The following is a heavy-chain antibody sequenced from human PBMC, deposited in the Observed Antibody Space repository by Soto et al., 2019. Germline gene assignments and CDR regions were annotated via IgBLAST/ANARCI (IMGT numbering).Heavy chain of an antibody. V-gene: IGHV4-30-4*01. CDR3: AREGRIQLWYYFDY. CDR1: GGSISSGDYY. Sequence: SETLSLTCTVSGGSISSGDYYWSWIRQSPGKGLEWIGYISYSGSTYYNPSLRSRVTISVDTSKNQFSLKLSSVTAADTAVYHCAREGRIQLWYYFDYWGQGTLVTVS. D-gene: IGHD5-18*01. CDR2: ISYSGST. J-gene: IGHJ4*02.